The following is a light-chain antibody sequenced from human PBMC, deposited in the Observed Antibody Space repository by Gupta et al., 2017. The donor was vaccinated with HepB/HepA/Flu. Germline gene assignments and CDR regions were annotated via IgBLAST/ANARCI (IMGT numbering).Light chain of an antibody. Sequence: DIQMTQSPSSLSASVGDRVTITCQTSQNIRNHLSWYHQRPGHAPKLLIFDASELHTGVPSRFSGSGSGTYFTLTIDTLQPEDIGAYYCQQDDSVGLTFGGGTNLEIK. J-gene: IGKJ4*01. CDR1: QNIRNH. CDR2: DAS. CDR3: QQDDSVGLT. V-gene: IGKV1-33*01.